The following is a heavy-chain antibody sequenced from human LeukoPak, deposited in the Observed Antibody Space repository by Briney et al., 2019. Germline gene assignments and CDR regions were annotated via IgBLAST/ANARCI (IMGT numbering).Heavy chain of an antibody. D-gene: IGHD3-10*01. V-gene: IGHV1-8*01. J-gene: IGHJ5*02. CDR2: MNPNSGST. CDR1: GYTFTSYD. Sequence: ASVKVSCKASGYTFTSYDIDWVRQATGQGLEWMGWMNPNSGSTGYAQKFQGRVTMTRNTSISTAYMELSSLRSEDTAVYYCARRPPRYYSVNWFDPWGQGTLVTVSS. CDR3: ARRPPRYYSVNWFDP.